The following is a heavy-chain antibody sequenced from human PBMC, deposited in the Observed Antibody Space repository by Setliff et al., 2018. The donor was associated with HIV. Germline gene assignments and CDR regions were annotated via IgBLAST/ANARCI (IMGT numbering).Heavy chain of an antibody. CDR2: ISHTGNI. J-gene: IGHJ4*02. D-gene: IGHD4-4*01. CDR3: ARSVMTTTNYFDY. CDR1: GGSLRGYY. Sequence: SETLSLTCAVYGGSLRGYYWSWVRQSPLKGLEWIGEISHTGNINYNTALSNRVTVSVDTSKNQFSLKLTSVTAADTAVFYCARSVMTTTNYFDYWGPGTLVTVSS. V-gene: IGHV4-34*10.